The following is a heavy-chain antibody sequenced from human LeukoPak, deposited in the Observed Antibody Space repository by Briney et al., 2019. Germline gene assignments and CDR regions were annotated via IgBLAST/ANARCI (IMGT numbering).Heavy chain of an antibody. Sequence: GGSLRLSCAASGFTFSSYAMSWVRQAPGKGLEWVSHISSSGSTIYYADSVRGRFTISRDNAKNSLYLQMNSLRAEDTAVYYCANLIAAADAYWGQGTLVTVSS. CDR2: ISSSGSTI. CDR3: ANLIAAADAY. CDR1: GFTFSSYA. D-gene: IGHD6-13*01. J-gene: IGHJ4*02. V-gene: IGHV3-48*03.